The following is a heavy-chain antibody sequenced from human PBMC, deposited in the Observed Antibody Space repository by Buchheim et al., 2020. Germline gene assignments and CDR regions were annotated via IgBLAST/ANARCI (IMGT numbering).Heavy chain of an antibody. CDR2: IWYVGTSK. D-gene: IGHD3-16*01. V-gene: IGHV3-33*06. J-gene: IGHJ4*02. Sequence: QVQLVESGGGVVQPGRSLRLSCAASGFSFSSYAMHWVRQAPGKGLEWVATIWYVGTSKYYGDSVKGRFTISRDNSRNTLYLQMNSLRAEDTAVYYCAKLFGMVYFDYWGQGTL. CDR1: GFSFSSYA. CDR3: AKLFGMVYFDY.